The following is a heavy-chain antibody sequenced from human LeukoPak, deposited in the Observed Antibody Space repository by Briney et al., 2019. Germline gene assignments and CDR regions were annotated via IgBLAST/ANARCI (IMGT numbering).Heavy chain of an antibody. D-gene: IGHD5-24*01. CDR1: GGSFSVYY. J-gene: IGHJ4*02. Sequence: SETLSLTCAVYGGSFSVYYWSWIRQPPGKGLEWIGEINHSGSTNYNPSLKSRVTISVDTSKNQFSLKLSSVTAADTAVYYCARGGGFSATISGWGQGTLVTVSS. CDR2: INHSGST. V-gene: IGHV4-34*01. CDR3: ARGGGFSATISG.